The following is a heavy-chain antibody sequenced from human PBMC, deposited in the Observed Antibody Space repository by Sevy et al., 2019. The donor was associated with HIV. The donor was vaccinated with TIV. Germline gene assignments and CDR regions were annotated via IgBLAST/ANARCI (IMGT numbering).Heavy chain of an antibody. J-gene: IGHJ6*02. CDR3: AADPIDPTLRNYRLYYYYGMDG. CDR1: GFTFTSSA. V-gene: IGHV1-58*01. D-gene: IGHD1-7*01. Sequence: ASVKVSCKASGFTFTSSAVQWVRQARGQRLEWIGWIVVGSGNTNYAQKFQERVTITRDMSTSTAYMELSSLRSEDTAVYYCAADPIDPTLRNYRLYYYYGMDGWGQGTTVTVSS. CDR2: IVVGSGNT.